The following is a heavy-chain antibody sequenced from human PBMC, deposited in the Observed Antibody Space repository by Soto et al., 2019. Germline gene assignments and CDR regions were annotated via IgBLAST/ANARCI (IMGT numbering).Heavy chain of an antibody. Sequence: SVKVSCKASGGTFGSYAISWVRQAPGQGLEWMGGIIPIFGTANYAQKFQGRVTITADESTSTAYMELSSLRSGDTAVYYCAREDIVLVPAAPYYYVMDVWGQGTTVTVSS. V-gene: IGHV1-69*13. CDR2: IIPIFGTA. J-gene: IGHJ6*02. CDR1: GGTFGSYA. D-gene: IGHD2-2*01. CDR3: AREDIVLVPAAPYYYVMDV.